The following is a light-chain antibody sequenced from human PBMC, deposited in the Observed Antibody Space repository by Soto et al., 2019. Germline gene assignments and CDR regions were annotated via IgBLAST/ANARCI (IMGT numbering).Light chain of an antibody. CDR3: SSYGGTNNVV. CDR1: SSDVGGYKY. Sequence: QSALTQPPSASGSPEQSVTISCTGTSSDVGGYKYVSWYQHHPGKAPKVVIYEVTKRPSGVPDRFSGSQSGNTASLTVSGLQAEDEADYYCSSYGGTNNVVFGGGTKLTVL. V-gene: IGLV2-8*01. CDR2: EVT. J-gene: IGLJ2*01.